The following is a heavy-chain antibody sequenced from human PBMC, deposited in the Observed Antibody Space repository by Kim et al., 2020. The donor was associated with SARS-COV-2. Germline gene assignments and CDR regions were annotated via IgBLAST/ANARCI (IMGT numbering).Heavy chain of an antibody. CDR1: GGSISSYY. J-gene: IGHJ4*02. Sequence: SETLSLTCTVSGGSISSYYWIWIRQPPGKGLEWIGYIYYSGSTNYNPSLKSRVTISVDTSKNQFSLKLSSVTAADTAVYYCARDTAVAGIGYFDYWGQGT. V-gene: IGHV4-59*13. CDR3: ARDTAVAGIGYFDY. CDR2: IYYSGST. D-gene: IGHD6-19*01.